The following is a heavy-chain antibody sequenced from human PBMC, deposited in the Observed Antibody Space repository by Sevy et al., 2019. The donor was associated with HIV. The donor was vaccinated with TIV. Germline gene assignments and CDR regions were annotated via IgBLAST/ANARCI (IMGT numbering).Heavy chain of an antibody. Sequence: GGSLRLSCAASGFTFSSYWMSWVRQAPGKGLEWVATMKEDGSERNFVDSVKGRFTISRDNAKNSLYLQMNSLRAEDTAVYYCVREGVGGYSYSLDCWGQGTLVTVSS. CDR2: MKEDGSER. CDR1: GFTFSSYW. CDR3: VREGVGGYSYSLDC. J-gene: IGHJ4*02. D-gene: IGHD5-18*01. V-gene: IGHV3-7*01.